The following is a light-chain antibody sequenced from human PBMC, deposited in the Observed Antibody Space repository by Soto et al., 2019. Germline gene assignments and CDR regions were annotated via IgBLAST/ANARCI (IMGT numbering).Light chain of an antibody. CDR2: DVN. Sequence: QSVLTQPASVSGSPGQSITISCTGTSSDVGSYNRVSWYQHHPGKAPKLMIYDVNKWPSEVSNRFSGSKSGNTASLTISGLQAEDEADYYCCSYAGSRVYVFGTGTKVTVL. V-gene: IGLV2-23*02. CDR1: SSDVGSYNR. CDR3: CSYAGSRVYV. J-gene: IGLJ1*01.